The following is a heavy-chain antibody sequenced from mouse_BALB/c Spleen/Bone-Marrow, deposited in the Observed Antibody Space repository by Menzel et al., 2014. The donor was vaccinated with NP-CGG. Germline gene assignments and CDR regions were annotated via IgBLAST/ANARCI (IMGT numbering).Heavy chain of an antibody. CDR3: ARVSSTMITTVFAY. CDR1: GFSLTSYG. J-gene: IGHJ3*01. D-gene: IGHD2-4*01. Sequence: VKLMESGPGLVAPSQSLSITCTVSGFSLTSYGVHWVRQPPGKGLEWLGVIWAGGSTNYNSALMSRLSISKDNSKSQVFLKMNSLQTDDTAMYHCARVSSTMITTVFAYWGQGTLVTVSA. CDR2: IWAGGST. V-gene: IGHV2-9*02.